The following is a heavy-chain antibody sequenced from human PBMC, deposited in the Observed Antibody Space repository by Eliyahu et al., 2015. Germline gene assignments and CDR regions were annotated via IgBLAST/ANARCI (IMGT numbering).Heavy chain of an antibody. CDR3: AREEGITAAGQYYYFYGLDV. Sequence: QVPLAESGGGVVQPGRSLRLSCTASXYTFSHYGXHWVRQAPGKGLEWVAFISYDGSKTHYPDSVKGRFTISRDNSKNILYLQMNSLRAEDTAVYYCAREEGITAAGQYYYFYGLDVWGQGTTVTVSS. CDR1: XYTFSHYG. CDR2: ISYDGSKT. J-gene: IGHJ6*02. V-gene: IGHV3-30*03. D-gene: IGHD6-13*01.